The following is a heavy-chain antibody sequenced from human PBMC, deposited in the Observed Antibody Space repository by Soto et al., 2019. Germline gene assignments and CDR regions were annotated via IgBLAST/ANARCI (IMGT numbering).Heavy chain of an antibody. CDR1: GFTFSDYY. CDR3: ARAKSDRYGMDV. V-gene: IGHV3-11*01. J-gene: IGHJ6*02. CDR2: ISDSGSTI. D-gene: IGHD2-21*02. Sequence: PGGSLRLSCAASGFTFSDYYMTWIRQAPGKGLEWVSYISDSGSTIYYADSVKGRFTISRANAKNSLYLHMNSLRAEDTAVYYCARAKSDRYGMDVWGQGTTVTVSS.